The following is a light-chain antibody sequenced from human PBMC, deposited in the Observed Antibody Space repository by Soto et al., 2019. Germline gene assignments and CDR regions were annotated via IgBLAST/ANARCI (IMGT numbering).Light chain of an antibody. V-gene: IGKV3-15*01. CDR1: RSVSSN. J-gene: IGKJ1*01. Sequence: IVMTQSPATLAVSPGERATLSCRASRSVSSNLAWYQQKPGQAPRLLIYGASTRATGVLARFSGSGSGTEFTLTISSLQSEDFAVYFCQHYNNWPTFGQGTKVEIK. CDR2: GAS. CDR3: QHYNNWPT.